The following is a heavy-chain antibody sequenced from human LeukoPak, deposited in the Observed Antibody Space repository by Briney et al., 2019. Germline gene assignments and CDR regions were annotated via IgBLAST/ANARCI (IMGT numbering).Heavy chain of an antibody. V-gene: IGHV1-2*06. CDR2: INPNGGDT. CDR1: GYTFTDYH. D-gene: IGHD1-1*01. Sequence: ASVKVSCKASGYTFTDYHRHWVRQAPGQGLDGMGRINPNGGDTNYAQKFQGRVTMTRDTSITTAYMELSSLRSDDTAVYYCARGSNWKENWFDPWGQGTLVIVSS. CDR3: ARGSNWKENWFDP. J-gene: IGHJ5*02.